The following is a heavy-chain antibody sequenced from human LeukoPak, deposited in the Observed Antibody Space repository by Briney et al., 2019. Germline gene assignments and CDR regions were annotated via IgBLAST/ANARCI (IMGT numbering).Heavy chain of an antibody. CDR1: GGSISDDY. Sequence: SETLSLTWTVSGGSISDDYWSWLRQPPGEGLEWIAYIHYSGTTNYNPSLRSRVTISIDTSKKQFSLKVSSVTAADTAVYYCARGAGWYNFWGQGTLVTVSS. V-gene: IGHV4-59*01. CDR2: IHYSGTT. D-gene: IGHD6-19*01. J-gene: IGHJ4*02. CDR3: ARGAGWYNF.